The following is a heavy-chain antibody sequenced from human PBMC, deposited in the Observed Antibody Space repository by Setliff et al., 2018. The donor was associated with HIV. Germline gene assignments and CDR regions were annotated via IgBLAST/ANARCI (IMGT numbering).Heavy chain of an antibody. J-gene: IGHJ4*02. Sequence: KSSETLSLTCTVSGGSISSYYWSWIRQPAGKGLEWIGRIYTSGSTDYNPSLKSRVTMSVDTSKTQFSLRLTSVTSADTAVYYCAKSPGFSGYGASGWGQGTLVTVSS. V-gene: IGHV4-4*07. CDR2: IYTSGST. CDR3: AKSPGFSGYGASG. CDR1: GGSISSYY. D-gene: IGHD5-12*01.